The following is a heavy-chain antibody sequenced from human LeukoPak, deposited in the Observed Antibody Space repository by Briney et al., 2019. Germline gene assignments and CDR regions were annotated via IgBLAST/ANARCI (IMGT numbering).Heavy chain of an antibody. CDR3: ARGWSGYDY. V-gene: IGHV3-53*01. CDR2: IYKNNNT. CDR1: VFTVSGNY. Sequence: PGWSLRLSRAASVFTVSGNYMTWVRQAPGKGLDWVSVIYKNNNTYHADSVRGRFTISRDNYRNTVYLQMNSLRAEDTAVYYCARGWSGYDYWGQGTLVTVSS. D-gene: IGHD3-10*01. J-gene: IGHJ4*02.